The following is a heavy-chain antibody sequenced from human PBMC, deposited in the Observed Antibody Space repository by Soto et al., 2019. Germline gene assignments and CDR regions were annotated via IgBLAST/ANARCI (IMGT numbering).Heavy chain of an antibody. CDR3: ATGGYSYGWGY. J-gene: IGHJ4*02. CDR1: GFTFSSYW. Sequence: EVQLVESGGGLVQTGGSLRLSCVGSGFTFSSYWMHWVRQAPGKGPVWVSRITPAGSASSYSDFVKGRVIVSRDNAKNTLYLEMNSLSAEDTAVYYCATGGYSYGWGYWGKGTLVTVSS. CDR2: ITPAGSAS. V-gene: IGHV3-74*01. D-gene: IGHD5-18*01.